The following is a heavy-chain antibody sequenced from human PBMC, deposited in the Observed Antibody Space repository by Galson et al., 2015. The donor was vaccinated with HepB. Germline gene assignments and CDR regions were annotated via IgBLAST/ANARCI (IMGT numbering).Heavy chain of an antibody. CDR3: ARHDIVLEAAIGGSDNDYHMDV. CDR2: ISASNGNT. Sequence: SVKVSCKASGYTFISYDISWVRQAPGQGLEWMGWISASNGNTNYAQKLQGRVTMTTDTSTSTAYMELRSLRSDDTAVYYCARHDIVLEAAIGGSDNDYHMDVWGKGPRSPSP. J-gene: IGHJ6*03. D-gene: IGHD2-8*01. V-gene: IGHV1-18*01. CDR1: GYTFISYD.